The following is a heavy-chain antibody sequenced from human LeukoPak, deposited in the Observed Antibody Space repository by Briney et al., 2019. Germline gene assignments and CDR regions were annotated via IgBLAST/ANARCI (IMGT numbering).Heavy chain of an antibody. V-gene: IGHV4-39*01. D-gene: IGHD3-22*01. Sequence: PSETLSLTCTVSGGSISSSSYYWGWIRQPPGKGLEWIGSIYYSGSTYYNPSLKSRVTISVDTSKNQFSLKLNSVTAADTAVYYCARHRMYYYDSSGRGVADAFDIWGQGTMVTVSS. CDR3: ARHRMYYYDSSGRGVADAFDI. J-gene: IGHJ3*02. CDR1: GGSISSSSYY. CDR2: IYYSGST.